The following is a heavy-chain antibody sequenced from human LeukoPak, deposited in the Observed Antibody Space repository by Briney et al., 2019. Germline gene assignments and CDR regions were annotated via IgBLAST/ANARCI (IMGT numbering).Heavy chain of an antibody. V-gene: IGHV3-48*03. Sequence: GGSLRLSCAASGFTFSSYEMNWVRQAPGKGLEWVSYISSSGSTKYYADSVKGRFTISRDNAKNSLYLQMNSLRAEDTAVYYCARAAENYGGRFDSWGQGTLVTVSS. D-gene: IGHD3-16*01. CDR2: ISSSGSTK. J-gene: IGHJ4*02. CDR3: ARAAENYGGRFDS. CDR1: GFTFSSYE.